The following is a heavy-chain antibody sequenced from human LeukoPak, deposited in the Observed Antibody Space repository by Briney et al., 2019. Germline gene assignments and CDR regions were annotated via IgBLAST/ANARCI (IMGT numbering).Heavy chain of an antibody. Sequence: GGSLRLSCAASGFTFSSYAMSWVRQAPGKGLEWVSAISGSGGSTYYADSVKGRFTISRDNSKNTLYLQMNSLRAEDTAVYYCAKGAMVRGVKVCYFDYWGQGTLVTVSS. CDR1: GFTFSSYA. CDR2: ISGSGGST. D-gene: IGHD3-10*01. J-gene: IGHJ4*02. CDR3: AKGAMVRGVKVCYFDY. V-gene: IGHV3-23*01.